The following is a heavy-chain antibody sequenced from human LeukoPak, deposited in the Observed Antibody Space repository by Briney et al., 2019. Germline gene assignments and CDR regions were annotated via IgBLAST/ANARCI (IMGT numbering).Heavy chain of an antibody. CDR1: GGSFSGYY. D-gene: IGHD3-16*01. CDR2: INHSGST. CDR3: ARGGGQWDY. Sequence: SETLSLTCAVYGGSFSGYYWSWIRQPPGKGLEWIGEINHSGSTNYNPSLKSRVTISVDTSKNQFSLKLSSVTAADTAVYYCARGGGQWDYWGQGTLVTVSS. V-gene: IGHV4-34*01. J-gene: IGHJ4*02.